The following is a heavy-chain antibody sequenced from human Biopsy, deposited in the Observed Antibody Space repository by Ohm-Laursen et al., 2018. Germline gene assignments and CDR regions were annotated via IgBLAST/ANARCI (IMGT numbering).Heavy chain of an antibody. J-gene: IGHJ6*02. CDR3: ARVAGGYAYYYGMDV. CDR1: GYSVTNDYY. Sequence: SDTLSLTCAVSGYSVTNDYYWGWIRQPPGKGLEWIGNIYYDGITYYNPSLKIRVAMSVDTSKNQFSLRLTSVTAADTAVYYCARVAGGYAYYYGMDVWGQGTTVIVSS. V-gene: IGHV4-38-2*01. D-gene: IGHD5-12*01. CDR2: IYYDGIT.